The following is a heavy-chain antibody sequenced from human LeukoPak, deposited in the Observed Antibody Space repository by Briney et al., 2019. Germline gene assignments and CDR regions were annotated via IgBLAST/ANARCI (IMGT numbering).Heavy chain of an antibody. Sequence: GGSLRLSCAASGFTFSDYNMRWIRQAPGKGLEWVSSISRSGSTKYYADSVKGRFTISRDNAKNSLYLQMNSLRAEDTAVYYCARDMAAPVYCSSTSCREGGDAFDIWGQGTMVTVSS. CDR3: ARDMAAPVYCSSTSCREGGDAFDI. J-gene: IGHJ3*02. V-gene: IGHV3-11*04. CDR2: ISRSGSTK. D-gene: IGHD2-2*01. CDR1: GFTFSDYN.